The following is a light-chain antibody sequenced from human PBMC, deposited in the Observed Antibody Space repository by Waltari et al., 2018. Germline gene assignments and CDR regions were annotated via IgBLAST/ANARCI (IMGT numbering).Light chain of an antibody. CDR1: SSNIESNP. V-gene: IGLV1-44*01. J-gene: IGLJ2*01. CDR2: SNS. CDR3: ASWDYSLNGVV. Sequence: QPVVTQPPSASGTPGQRVTISCSGSSSNIESNPVNWYQQLPGRAPRLLLYSNSHRPSGVPDRFSAPTSGKSASLAISGLQSDDEGNYYCASWDYSLNGVVYGGGSKLTVL.